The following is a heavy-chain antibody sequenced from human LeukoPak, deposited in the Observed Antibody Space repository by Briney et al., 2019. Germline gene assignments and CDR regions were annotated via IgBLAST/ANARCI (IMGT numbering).Heavy chain of an antibody. CDR3: ARGLRGNDAFDI. CDR2: MNPNSGNT. Sequence: ASVKVSCKASGYTFTSYDINWVRQATGQGLEWMGWMNPNSGNTGYAQKFQGRVTMTRNISISTAYMELSSLRSEDTAVYYCARGLRGNDAFDIWGQGTMVTVSS. CDR1: GYTFTSYD. V-gene: IGHV1-8*01. J-gene: IGHJ3*02. D-gene: IGHD1-26*01.